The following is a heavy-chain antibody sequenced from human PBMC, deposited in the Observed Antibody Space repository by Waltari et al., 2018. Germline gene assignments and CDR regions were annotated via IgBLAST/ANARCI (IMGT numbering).Heavy chain of an antibody. D-gene: IGHD2-21*01. CDR1: GESFLGYC. Sequence: QVQLHQWGAGRLKPSETLSLTCAVSGESFLGYCGRWVRKSPGRGLEWRGSLHYSGRTNYNPTLESRLSLSVDTTKKQFSLKLTSVTAADAALYFCARYGEVPASYFFDHWGQGTLVTVSS. CDR2: LHYSGRT. V-gene: IGHV4-34*01. J-gene: IGHJ4*01. CDR3: ARYGEVPASYFFDH.